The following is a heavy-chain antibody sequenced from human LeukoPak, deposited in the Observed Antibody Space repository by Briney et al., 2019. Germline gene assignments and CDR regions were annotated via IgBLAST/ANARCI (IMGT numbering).Heavy chain of an antibody. J-gene: IGHJ5*02. CDR2: INPNSGGT. Sequence: ASVKVSCKASGYSFIGYYMHWVRQAPGQGPEWMGWINPNSGGTDYAQKFQGGVTMTRDTSISTAYMELSRLRSEDTAVYYCARVGGYCSSTSCYQNWFDPWGQGILVTVSS. CDR1: GYSFIGYY. D-gene: IGHD2-2*01. V-gene: IGHV1-2*02. CDR3: ARVGGYCSSTSCYQNWFDP.